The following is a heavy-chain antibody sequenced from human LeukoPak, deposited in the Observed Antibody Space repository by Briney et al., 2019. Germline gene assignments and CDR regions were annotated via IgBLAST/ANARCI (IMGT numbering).Heavy chain of an antibody. CDR3: ARSPGGAYFDY. D-gene: IGHD3-16*01. V-gene: IGHV4-34*01. CDR2: IYNSGST. CDR1: GESFSGYY. Sequence: KSSETLSLTCAVYGESFSGYYWNWICHPPGKGMEWIGNIYNSGSTYYNPSLKSRVTISADRSKNQFSLKLSSVTAADTAVYYCARSPGGAYFDYWGQGTLVTVSS. J-gene: IGHJ4*02.